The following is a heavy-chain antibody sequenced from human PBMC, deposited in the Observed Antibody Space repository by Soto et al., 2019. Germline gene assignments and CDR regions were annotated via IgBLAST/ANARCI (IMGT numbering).Heavy chain of an antibody. CDR1: GFTFSNAW. D-gene: IGHD3-10*01. CDR3: TTPVYYFFFGPHSDYDAFDI. Sequence: AGGALRLSCTASGFTFSNAWMSWVRQAPGKGLEWVGRIKSKTDGGTTDYAAPVKGRFTISRDDSKNTLYLQMNSLKTEDTAVYYCTTPVYYFFFGPHSDYDAFDIWGQGTMVTVS. J-gene: IGHJ3*02. V-gene: IGHV3-15*01. CDR2: IKSKTDGGTT.